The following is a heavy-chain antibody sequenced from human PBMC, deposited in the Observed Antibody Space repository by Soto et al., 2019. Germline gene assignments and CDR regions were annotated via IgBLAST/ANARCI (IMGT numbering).Heavy chain of an antibody. CDR3: TRRRYFGGQPHGMDV. D-gene: IGHD3-9*01. J-gene: IGHJ6*02. CDR1: GGSISSYY. CDR2: IYYSGST. V-gene: IGHV4-59*12. Sequence: SETLSLTCAVSGGSISSYYWSWIRQPPGKGLEWIGYIYYSGSTNYNPSLKSRVTISVDTSKNQFSLKLSSVTAADTAVYYCTRRRYFGGQPHGMDVWGQGTTVTV.